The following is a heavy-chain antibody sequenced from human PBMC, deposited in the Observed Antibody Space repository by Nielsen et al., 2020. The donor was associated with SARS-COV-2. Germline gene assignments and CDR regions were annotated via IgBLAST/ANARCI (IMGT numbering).Heavy chain of an antibody. V-gene: IGHV3-30*03. J-gene: IGHJ6*02. CDR3: ARDRKGIAAAGSIYYYYGMDV. CDR2: ILYDGRSK. Sequence: GESLKISCAASGFTFGTYGMHWVRQAPGKGLEWVATILYDGRSKKYVDAVKGRFTISRDNAKNSLYLQMNSLRAEDTAVYYCARDRKGIAAAGSIYYYYGMDVWGQGTTVTVSS. CDR1: GFTFGTYG. D-gene: IGHD6-13*01.